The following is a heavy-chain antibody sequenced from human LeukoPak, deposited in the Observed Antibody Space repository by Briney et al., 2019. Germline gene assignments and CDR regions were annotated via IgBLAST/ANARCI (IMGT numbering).Heavy chain of an antibody. D-gene: IGHD3-10*02. V-gene: IGHV4-34*01. CDR3: ARRAPRFGRYMDV. CDR2: INHSGST. Sequence: PSETLSLTCAVYGGSFSGYYWSWIRQPPGKGLEWIGEINHSGSTNYNPSLKSRVTISVDTSKNQFSLKLSSVTAADTAVYYCARRAPRFGRYMDVWGKGTTVTVPS. CDR1: GGSFSGYY. J-gene: IGHJ6*03.